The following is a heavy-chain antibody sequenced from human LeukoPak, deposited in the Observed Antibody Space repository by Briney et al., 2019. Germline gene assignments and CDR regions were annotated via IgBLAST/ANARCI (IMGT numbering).Heavy chain of an antibody. J-gene: IGHJ3*02. CDR1: GTSITPYS. D-gene: IGHD5-24*01. CDR2: FYTSGNT. V-gene: IGHV4-4*09. Sequence: PSETLSLTCSVSGTSITPYSWSRIRQPPGRGLEWIGYFYTSGNTHQNPSLKSRVTMSIDASKNQFSLRLSSMTAADTAVYYCARHRAEMATITDDTFDMWGQGTMVTVSS. CDR3: ARHRAEMATITDDTFDM.